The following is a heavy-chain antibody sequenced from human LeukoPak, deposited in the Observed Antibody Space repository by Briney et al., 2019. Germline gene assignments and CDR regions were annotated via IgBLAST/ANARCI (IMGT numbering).Heavy chain of an antibody. CDR2: ISSSSRYI. V-gene: IGHV3-21*01. D-gene: IGHD5-24*01. J-gene: IGHJ4*02. CDR1: GFTFSSYS. Sequence: GGSLRLSCAASGFTFSSYSMNWVRQAPGKGLEWVSSISSSSRYIYYADSVKGRFTISRDNAKNSLYLQMNSLRAEDTAVYDCARTDGYNSFDYWGQGTLVTVSS. CDR3: ARTDGYNSFDY.